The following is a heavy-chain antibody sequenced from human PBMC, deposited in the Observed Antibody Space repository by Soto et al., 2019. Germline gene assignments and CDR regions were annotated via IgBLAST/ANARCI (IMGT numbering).Heavy chain of an antibody. D-gene: IGHD3-22*01. CDR2: IKSKIDGGTT. Sequence: PGGSLRLSCAASGFTFNYAWMTWVRQAPGKGLEWVGRIKSKIDGGTTEYAAPVKGRFTISRDDSKNTLYLQMNSLKSEDTAVYYCITDMDSLYYHDGSGYDYWGQGTLVTVSS. CDR3: ITDMDSLYYHDGSGYDY. V-gene: IGHV3-15*01. CDR1: GFTFNYAW. J-gene: IGHJ4*02.